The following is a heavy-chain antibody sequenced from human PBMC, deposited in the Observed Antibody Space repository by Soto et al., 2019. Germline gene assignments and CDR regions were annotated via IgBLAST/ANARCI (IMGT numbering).Heavy chain of an antibody. V-gene: IGHV3-23*01. D-gene: IGHD6-19*01. Sequence: EVQLLESGGGLVQPGGSLRLSCAASGFTFISYAMSWFRQAPGKGLEWVSVISGSGGSTYYADSVKGRFTISRDNSKNTLYLQMNSLRAEDTAVYYCASRSSGWYFDYCGQGTLVTVSS. CDR2: ISGSGGST. CDR1: GFTFISYA. CDR3: ASRSSGWYFDY. J-gene: IGHJ4*02.